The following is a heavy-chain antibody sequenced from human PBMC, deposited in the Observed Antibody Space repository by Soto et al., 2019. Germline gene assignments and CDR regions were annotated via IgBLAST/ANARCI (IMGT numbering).Heavy chain of an antibody. J-gene: IGHJ4*02. D-gene: IGHD5-12*01. CDR1: GGTLRSPG. Sequence: SVKVSCKASGGTLRSPGITGVRKAPGQGLEWMGGIIPIFGTANYAQKFQGRVTITADESTSTAYMELSSLRSEDTAVYYCARSDGYNPLTPFDYWGQGTLVTVSS. CDR3: ARSDGYNPLTPFDY. V-gene: IGHV1-69*13. CDR2: IIPIFGTA.